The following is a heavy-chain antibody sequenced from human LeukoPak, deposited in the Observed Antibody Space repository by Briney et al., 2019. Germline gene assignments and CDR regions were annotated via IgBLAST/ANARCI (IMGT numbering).Heavy chain of an antibody. D-gene: IGHD3-10*01. CDR1: GGSISSYY. V-gene: IGHV4-59*01. CDR3: ARVRGGFDY. J-gene: IGHJ4*02. CDR2: IYYSGST. Sequence: SETLSLTCAVSGGSISSYYWSWIRQPPGKGLEWIGYIYYSGSTNYNPSLKSRVTISVDTSKNQFSLKLSSVSAADTAVYYCARVRGGFDYWGQGTLVTVSS.